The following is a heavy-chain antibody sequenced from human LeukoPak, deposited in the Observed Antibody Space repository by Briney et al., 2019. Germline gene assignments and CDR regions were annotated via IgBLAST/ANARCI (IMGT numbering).Heavy chain of an antibody. CDR2: IYSAGHT. CDR3: AKEPRTYDFWSGYYSV. V-gene: IGHV3-23*01. Sequence: PGGSLRLSCAASGFTFSNYAIPWVRQAPGQGLHWVSTIYSAGHTYYADSVKGRFTISRDNSKSTVFLQMSSLRAEDTAVYYCAKEPRTYDFWSGYYSVWGQGTLVTVSS. J-gene: IGHJ4*02. D-gene: IGHD3-3*01. CDR1: GFTFSNYA.